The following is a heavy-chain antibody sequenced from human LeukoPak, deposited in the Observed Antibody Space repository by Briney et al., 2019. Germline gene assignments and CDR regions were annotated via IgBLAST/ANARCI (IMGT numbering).Heavy chain of an antibody. CDR2: MSYDGRSK. CDR1: GVPFSSYV. CDR3: AKERGPHDYFDY. J-gene: IGHJ4*02. V-gene: IGHV3-30*01. Sequence: PGGSLRLSCAASGVPFSSYVIHWVRQAPGKGPEWVAVMSYDGRSKSYGGFVNGRFTISRDNSKNTLYLQMNSLSEDDTAVYYCAKERGPHDYFDYWGQGTLVTVSS. D-gene: IGHD3-16*01.